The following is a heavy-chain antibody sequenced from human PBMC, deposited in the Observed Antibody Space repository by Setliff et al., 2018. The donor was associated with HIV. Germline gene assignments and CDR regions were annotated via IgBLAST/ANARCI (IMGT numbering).Heavy chain of an antibody. CDR3: ARVSTDYVWGSFLSSGPYYFDF. CDR2: ISTSGTT. J-gene: IGHJ4*02. V-gene: IGHV4-61*09. Sequence: SETLSLTCTVSGDSITSGTYYWSWIRQPAGMRLEWIGHISTSGTTSYNPSLKSRVTISADTSKSQFSLKLTSVTAAETAAYFCARVSTDYVWGSFLSSGPYYFDFWGQGALVTVSS. D-gene: IGHD3-16*01. CDR1: GDSITSGTYY.